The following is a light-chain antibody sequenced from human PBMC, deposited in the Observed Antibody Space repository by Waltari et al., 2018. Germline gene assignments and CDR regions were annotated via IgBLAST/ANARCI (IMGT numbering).Light chain of an antibody. CDR1: ISNIGNYY. V-gene: IGLV1-51*01. CDR3: ATWDNSLREVV. CDR2: DNN. J-gene: IGLJ2*01. Sequence: QSVLTQPPSVSAAPGQKVTISCSGSISNIGNYYVSWSHQLPGAAPRLLIYDNNGRASGIPDRFSASKSGTAATLGITGLQIEDEADDYCATWDNSLREVVFGGGTKLTVL.